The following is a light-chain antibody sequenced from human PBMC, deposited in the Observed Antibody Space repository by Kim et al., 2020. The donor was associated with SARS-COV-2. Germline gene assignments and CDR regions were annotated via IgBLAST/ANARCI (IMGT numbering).Light chain of an antibody. Sequence: ELTQPPSLSGPPGQSVTISCSGGDSNIANTYVYWYQQLPGAAPKLLIYGNTQRPSGVPDRFSGSKSGTSASLAISELRPEDEADYYCAAWDASLSARLFGGGTKVTVL. CDR2: GNT. CDR3: AAWDASLSARL. V-gene: IGLV1-47*02. CDR1: DSNIANTY. J-gene: IGLJ2*01.